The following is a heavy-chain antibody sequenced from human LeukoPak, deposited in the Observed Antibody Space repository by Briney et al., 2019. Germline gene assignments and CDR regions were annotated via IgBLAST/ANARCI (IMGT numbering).Heavy chain of an antibody. CDR1: GYTFTGYY. Sequence: ASVKVSCKASGYTFTGYYMHWVRQAPGQGLECMGRINPNSGGTNYAQKFQGRVTMTRDTSISTAYMELSRLRPDDMAVYYCARSRVREPPLYWGQGTLVTVSS. CDR2: INPNSGGT. J-gene: IGHJ4*02. D-gene: IGHD1-14*01. CDR3: ARSRVREPPLY. V-gene: IGHV1-2*06.